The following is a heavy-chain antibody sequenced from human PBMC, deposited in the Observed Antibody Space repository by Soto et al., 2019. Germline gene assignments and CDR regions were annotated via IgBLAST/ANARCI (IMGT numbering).Heavy chain of an antibody. CDR3: AKDAVSGDGVWLAHD. D-gene: IGHD4-17*01. J-gene: IGHJ4*02. CDR1: GFTFSSYA. V-gene: IGHV3-23*01. CDR2: LYGSGRGI. Sequence: GVLRLSCAASGFTFSSYAIIWIRQVPGKGLEWVSGLYGSGRGIHYADSVKGRFTISRDNSAYSVYLQMNNLRVEDSAIYYCAKDAVSGDGVWLAHDWGQGTVVTVSS.